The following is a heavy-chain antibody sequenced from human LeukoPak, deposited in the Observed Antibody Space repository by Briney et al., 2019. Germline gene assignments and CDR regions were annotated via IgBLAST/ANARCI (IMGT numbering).Heavy chain of an antibody. CDR3: AKGTGYTSSSGSVLDY. J-gene: IGHJ4*02. Sequence: PGGSLRLSCAASGFTFNNYAMNWVRQAPGKGLELVSVISGSGGSTHYADSVKGRFTISRDNSKDTLYLQMNSLRAEDTVVYYCAKGTGYTSSSGSVLDYWGQGTLVTVSS. D-gene: IGHD6-6*01. V-gene: IGHV3-23*01. CDR2: ISGSGGST. CDR1: GFTFNNYA.